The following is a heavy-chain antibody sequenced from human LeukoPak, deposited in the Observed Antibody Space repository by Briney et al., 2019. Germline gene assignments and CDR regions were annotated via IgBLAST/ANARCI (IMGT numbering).Heavy chain of an antibody. D-gene: IGHD2-15*01. J-gene: IGHJ4*02. Sequence: GGSLRLSCAASGFTFSNYGIHWVRQAPGKGLEWVAVIWYDGSNKYYADSVKGRFTISRDNSKNTLYLQMNSLRAEDTAVYYCAREGEYYCSGGSCYSGIHFDYWGQGTLVTVSS. CDR2: IWYDGSNK. CDR1: GFTFSNYG. V-gene: IGHV3-33*01. CDR3: AREGEYYCSGGSCYSGIHFDY.